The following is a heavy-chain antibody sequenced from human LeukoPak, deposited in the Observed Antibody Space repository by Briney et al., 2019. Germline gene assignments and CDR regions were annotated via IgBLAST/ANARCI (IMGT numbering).Heavy chain of an antibody. J-gene: IGHJ3*02. V-gene: IGHV3-21*01. CDR1: GFTFSSYE. Sequence: GGSLRLSCAASGFTFSSYEMNWVRQAPGKGLEWVSSISSSSSYIYYADSVKGRFTISRDNAKNSLYLQMNSLRAEDTAVYYCARALAMIVKDDAFDIWGQGTMVTVSS. CDR3: ARALAMIVKDDAFDI. D-gene: IGHD3-22*01. CDR2: ISSSSSYI.